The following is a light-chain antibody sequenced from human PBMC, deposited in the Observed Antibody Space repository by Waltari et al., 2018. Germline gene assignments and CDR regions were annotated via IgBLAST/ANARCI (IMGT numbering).Light chain of an antibody. Sequence: SYELTQPLSVSVALGQTARITCGGNNIGSKNVHWYPQKPGQAPVRVIYRDSNRPSGIPERFSGSNSGNTATLTISRAQAGNEADYYCQVWDSSTVVFGGGTKLTVL. CDR3: QVWDSSTVV. V-gene: IGLV3-9*01. J-gene: IGLJ2*01. CDR2: RDS. CDR1: NIGSKN.